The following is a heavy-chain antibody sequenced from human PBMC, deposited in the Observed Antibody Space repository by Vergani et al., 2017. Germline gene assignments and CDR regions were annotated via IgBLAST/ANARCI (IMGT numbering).Heavy chain of an antibody. V-gene: IGHV4-59*01. D-gene: IGHD6-6*01. J-gene: IGHJ5*02. CDR2: IYYSGST. CDR3: ARDGSSYWNNWFDP. CDR1: GGSISSYY. Sequence: QVQLQESGPGLVKPSETLSLTCTVSGGSISSYYWSWIRQPPGTGLEWIGYIYYSGSTNYNPSLKSRVTISVDTSKNQFSLELSSVTAADTAVYYCARDGSSYWNNWFDPWGQGTLVTVSS.